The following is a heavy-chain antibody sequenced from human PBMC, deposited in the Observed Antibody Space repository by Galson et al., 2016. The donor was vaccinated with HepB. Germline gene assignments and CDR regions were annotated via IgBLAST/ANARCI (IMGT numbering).Heavy chain of an antibody. V-gene: IGHV3-23*01. D-gene: IGHD5-12*01. CDR3: VKVFDYLNGWIDQ. J-gene: IGHJ4*02. Sequence: SLRLSCAASGFLYRNYAMSWVRQAPGKGLEWISVISGSGQTTFYAESVKGRISVSRDNSQNTLDLQMNSLRAEDTAVYYCVKVFDYLNGWIDQWGQGTLVTFSS. CDR2: ISGSGQTT. CDR1: GFLYRNYA.